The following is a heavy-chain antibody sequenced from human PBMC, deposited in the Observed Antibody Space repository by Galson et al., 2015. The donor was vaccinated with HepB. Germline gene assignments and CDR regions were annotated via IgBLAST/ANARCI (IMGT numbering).Heavy chain of an antibody. D-gene: IGHD5-24*01. CDR3: AGGGNNYAHFYY. V-gene: IGHV3-53*01. CDR2: IYSGGST. J-gene: IGHJ4*02. Sequence: SLRLSCAASGFSVSSKYMSWVRQAPGKGLEWVSIIYSGGSTYYADSVKGRFTISRDSSKNTVYLQINSLRAEDTAVYYCAGGGNNYAHFYYWGQGTLVTVSS. CDR1: GFSVSSKY.